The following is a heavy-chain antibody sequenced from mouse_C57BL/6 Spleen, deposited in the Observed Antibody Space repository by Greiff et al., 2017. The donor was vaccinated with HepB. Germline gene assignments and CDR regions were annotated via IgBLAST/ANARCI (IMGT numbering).Heavy chain of an antibody. CDR1: GYTFTDYE. D-gene: IGHD1-1*02. J-gene: IGHJ2*01. Sequence: VHLVESGAELVRPGASVTLSCKASGYTFTDYEMHWVKQTPVHGLEWIGAIDPETGGTAYNQKFKGKAILTADKSSSTAYMELRSLTSEDSAVYYCTRRSPYGHWGQGTTLTVSS. V-gene: IGHV1-15*01. CDR2: IDPETGGT. CDR3: TRRSPYGH.